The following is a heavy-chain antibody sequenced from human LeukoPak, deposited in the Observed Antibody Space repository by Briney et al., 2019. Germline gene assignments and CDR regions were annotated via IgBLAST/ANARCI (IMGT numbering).Heavy chain of an antibody. J-gene: IGHJ6*02. CDR3: AKHMRATNTYSFFGLDV. D-gene: IGHD1-26*01. V-gene: IGHV3-9*01. CDR1: GFTFKDYG. CDR2: INWNGGGT. Sequence: GGSLRLSCAATGFTFKDYGMHWVRQPPGKGLEWVSSINWNGGGTDYADSVKGRFTISRDNAKNSLYLQLSSLRPEDTALYYCAKHMRATNTYSFFGLDVWVQGTTVTVSS.